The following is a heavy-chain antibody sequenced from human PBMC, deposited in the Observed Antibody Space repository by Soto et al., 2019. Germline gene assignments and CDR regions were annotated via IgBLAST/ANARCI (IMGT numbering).Heavy chain of an antibody. D-gene: IGHD2-15*01. J-gene: IGHJ4*02. CDR3: ARDADRVEFDY. CDR1: GFTFSSYS. V-gene: IGHV3-21*01. Sequence: EVQLVESGGGLVKPGGSLRLSCAASGFTFSSYSMNWVRQAPGKGPEWVSSISSSSSYIYYADSVKGRFTISRDNAKNSLYLQMNSLRAEDTAVYYCARDADRVEFDYWGQGTLVTVSS. CDR2: ISSSSSYI.